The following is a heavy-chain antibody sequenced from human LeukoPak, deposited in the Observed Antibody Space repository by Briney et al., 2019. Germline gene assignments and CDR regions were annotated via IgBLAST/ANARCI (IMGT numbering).Heavy chain of an antibody. CDR1: GGTFSSYA. V-gene: IGHV1-69*13. CDR2: IIPIFGTA. D-gene: IGHD2-21*02. CDR3: ARVGGGGDYYYYYYMDV. Sequence: SVKVSCKASGGTFSSYAISWVRQAPGQGLEWMGGIIPIFGTANYAQKFQGRVTITADESTSTAYMELSSLRSEDTAVYYCARVGGGGDYYYYYYMDVWGKGTTVTISS. J-gene: IGHJ6*03.